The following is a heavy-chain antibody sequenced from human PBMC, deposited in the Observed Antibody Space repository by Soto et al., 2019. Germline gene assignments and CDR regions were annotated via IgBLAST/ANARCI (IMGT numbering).Heavy chain of an antibody. CDR3: ARWRVAVIGSGRSNGMDV. Sequence: QMQLVESGGGVVKPGGSLRLSCSASGFSFNGYYMTWIRQSPGKGLEWVAYISANTVYTNYAASVAGRFTISRDNAQSSLSLQMNNLRPDDTAVYYCARWRVAVIGSGRSNGMDVWGQGTTVIVSS. CDR2: ISANTVYT. D-gene: IGHD6-19*01. J-gene: IGHJ6*02. V-gene: IGHV3-11*06. CDR1: GFSFNGYY.